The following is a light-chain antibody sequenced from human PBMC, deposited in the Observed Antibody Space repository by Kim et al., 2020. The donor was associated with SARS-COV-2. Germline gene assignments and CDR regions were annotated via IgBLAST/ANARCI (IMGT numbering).Light chain of an antibody. Sequence: GQSITIACTRTSSDVRNYNLVSWYQQHPGTTPKLMIYDVNKRPSGVSNRFSGSESGNTASLTISGLQAENEADYYCCTYAGSSNVVFGGGTQLTVL. CDR1: SSDVRNYNL. CDR3: CTYAGSSNVV. V-gene: IGLV2-23*02. CDR2: DVN. J-gene: IGLJ2*01.